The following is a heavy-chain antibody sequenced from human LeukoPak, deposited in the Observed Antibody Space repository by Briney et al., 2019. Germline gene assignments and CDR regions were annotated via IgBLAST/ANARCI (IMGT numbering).Heavy chain of an antibody. Sequence: GGSLRLSCAASGFTFSSYAMSWVRQAPGKGLEWVSAISGSGGSTYYADSVKGRFTISRDNSKNTLYLQMNSLRAEDTAVYYCAKDPSYYYDSSGYDYWGQGTLVTVSS. D-gene: IGHD3-22*01. J-gene: IGHJ4*02. CDR2: ISGSGGST. CDR3: AKDPSYYYDSSGYDY. V-gene: IGHV3-23*01. CDR1: GFTFSSYA.